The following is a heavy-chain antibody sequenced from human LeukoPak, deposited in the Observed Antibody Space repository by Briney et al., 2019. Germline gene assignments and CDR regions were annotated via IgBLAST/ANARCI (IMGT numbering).Heavy chain of an antibody. CDR2: INQDGSEK. Sequence: GVSLRLSCAASGFTCSTFWMSWVRQAPGKGLEGVANINQDGSEKYYVGSMKGRFTVSRDNAKNSLYLQMASLRAEDTAVYYCARGGTFVSDYWGQGTLVTVSS. CDR1: GFTCSTFW. CDR3: ARGGTFVSDY. J-gene: IGHJ4*02. V-gene: IGHV3-7*01. D-gene: IGHD1-1*01.